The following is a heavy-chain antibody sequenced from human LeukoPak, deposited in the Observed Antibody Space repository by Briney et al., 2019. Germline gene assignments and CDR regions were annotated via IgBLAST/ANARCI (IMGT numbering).Heavy chain of an antibody. V-gene: IGHV3-74*01. CDR1: GFTFSSYW. Sequence: GGSLRLSCAASGFTFSSYWMHWVRQAPGKGLVWVSRINSDGSSTSYADSVKGRFTISRDNAKNTLYLQMNSLRAEDTAVYYCARDDGLAVAANRRSFDYWGQGTLVTVSS. CDR3: ARDDGLAVAANRRSFDY. D-gene: IGHD6-19*01. J-gene: IGHJ4*02. CDR2: INSDGSST.